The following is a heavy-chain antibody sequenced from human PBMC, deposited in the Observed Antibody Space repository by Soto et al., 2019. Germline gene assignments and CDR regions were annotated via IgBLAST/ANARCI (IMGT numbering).Heavy chain of an antibody. CDR2: IDPSDSYT. CDR1: GYSFTSYW. Sequence: PGESLKISCKGSGYSFTSYWISWVRQMPGKGLEWMGRIDPSDSYTNYSPSFQGQVTISADKSISTAYLQWSSLKASDTAMYYCARAMVRGKNYYGVDVWGQGTTVTVS. D-gene: IGHD3-10*01. V-gene: IGHV5-10-1*04. CDR3: ARAMVRGKNYYGVDV. J-gene: IGHJ6*02.